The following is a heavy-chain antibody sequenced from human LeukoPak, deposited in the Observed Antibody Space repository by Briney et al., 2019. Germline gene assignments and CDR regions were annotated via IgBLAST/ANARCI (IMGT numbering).Heavy chain of an antibody. CDR1: GGSFSGYY. D-gene: IGHD5-18*01. CDR2: INHSGST. CDR3: ARARGNPKRGYSYGSKDY. V-gene: IGHV4-34*01. J-gene: IGHJ4*02. Sequence: PSETLSLTCAVYGGSFSGYYWSWIRQPPGKGLEWIGEINHSGSTNYNPSLKSRVTISVDTSKNQFSLKLSSVTAADTAVYYCARARGNPKRGYSYGSKDYWGQGTLVTVSS.